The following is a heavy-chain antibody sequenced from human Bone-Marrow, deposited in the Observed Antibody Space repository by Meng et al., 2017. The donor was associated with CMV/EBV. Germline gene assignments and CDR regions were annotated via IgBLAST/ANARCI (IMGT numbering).Heavy chain of an antibody. CDR1: GFTVSSNY. V-gene: IGHV3-66*02. D-gene: IGHD6-13*01. CDR2: IYSGGST. J-gene: IGHJ5*02. CDR3: ARDRLNSSSWETDWFDP. Sequence: GGSLRLSCAASGFTVSSNYMSWVRQAPGKGLEWVSVIYSGGSTYYADSVKGRFTISRDNSKNTLYVQMRSLRTEDTAVYYCARDRLNSSSWETDWFDPWGQGHLVTGSS.